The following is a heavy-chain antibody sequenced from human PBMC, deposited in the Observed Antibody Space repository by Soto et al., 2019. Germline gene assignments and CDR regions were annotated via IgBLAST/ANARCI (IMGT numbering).Heavy chain of an antibody. CDR1: GYTFTGYY. D-gene: IGHD6-13*01. Sequence: ASVKVSCKASGYTFTGYYMHWVRQAPGQGLEWMGWINPNSGGTNYAQKFQGWVTMTRDTSISTACMELSRLRSDDTAVYYCARDLSAYPNALRYSSSWSRPEGFYYGMDVWGQGTTVTVSS. V-gene: IGHV1-2*04. CDR3: ARDLSAYPNALRYSSSWSRPEGFYYGMDV. CDR2: INPNSGGT. J-gene: IGHJ6*02.